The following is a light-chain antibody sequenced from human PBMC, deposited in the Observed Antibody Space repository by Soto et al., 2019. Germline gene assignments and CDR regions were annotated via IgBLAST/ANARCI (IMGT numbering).Light chain of an antibody. CDR1: LPVSTD. CDR2: DAS. J-gene: IGKJ2*01. V-gene: IGKV3-15*01. CDR3: QQHNRWPHT. Sequence: EVVMTQSPATLSLSPGERATLSCRASLPVSTDLAWFQQRPGQAPRLLIYDASTRATGIEARFSGSGSGTEFTLTISSLQSEDFALYYCQQHNRWPHTFGQGTKVEIK.